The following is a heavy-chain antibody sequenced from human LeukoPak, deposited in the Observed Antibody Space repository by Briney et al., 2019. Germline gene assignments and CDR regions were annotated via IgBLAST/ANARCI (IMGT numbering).Heavy chain of an antibody. CDR1: GYTFTGYY. V-gene: IGHV1-2*02. J-gene: IGHJ5*02. Sequence: ASAKVSCKASGYTFTGYYMHWVRQAPGQGLEWMGWINPNSGGTNYAQKFQGRVTMTRDTSISTAYMELSRLRSDDTAVYYCARDHGSSTRSGYYHNWFDPWGQGTLVTVSS. D-gene: IGHD3-3*01. CDR2: INPNSGGT. CDR3: ARDHGSSTRSGYYHNWFDP.